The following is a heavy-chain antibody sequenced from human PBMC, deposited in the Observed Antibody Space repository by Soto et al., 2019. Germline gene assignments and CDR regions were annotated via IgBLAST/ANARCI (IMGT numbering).Heavy chain of an antibody. D-gene: IGHD6-13*01. J-gene: IGHJ4*02. CDR2: IYTSGST. CDR3: ARALAAAGTIYYFDY. V-gene: IGHV4-4*07. CDR1: GGSISSYY. Sequence: SETLSLTCTVSGGSISSYYWSWIRQPAGKGLEWIGRIYTSGSTNYNPSLKSRVTMSVDTPKDQFSLKLSSVTAADTAVYYCARALAAAGTIYYFDYWGQGTLVTVS.